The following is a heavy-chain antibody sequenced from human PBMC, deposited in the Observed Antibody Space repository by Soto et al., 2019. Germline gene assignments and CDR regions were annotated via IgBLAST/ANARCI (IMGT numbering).Heavy chain of an antibody. CDR1: GYSISSGYY. J-gene: IGHJ6*02. Sequence: NPSETLSLTCAVSGYSISSGYYWGWIRQPPGKGLEWIGSIHHSGSTYYNPSLKSRVTISVDTSKNQFSLKLSSVTAADTAVYYCARDPVAAAGGGLYYYGMDVWGQGTTVTVSS. V-gene: IGHV4-38-2*02. CDR3: ARDPVAAAGGGLYYYGMDV. CDR2: IHHSGST. D-gene: IGHD6-13*01.